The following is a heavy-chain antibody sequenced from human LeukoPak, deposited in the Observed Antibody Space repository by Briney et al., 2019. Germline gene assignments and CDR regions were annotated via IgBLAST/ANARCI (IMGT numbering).Heavy chain of an antibody. J-gene: IGHJ4*02. CDR1: GFTFSSYG. CDR2: ISGSGGST. V-gene: IGHV3-23*01. Sequence: GGSLRLSCAASGFTFSSYGMSWVRQAPGKGLEWVSAISGSGGSTYYAVSVKGRFTISRDNSKNTLYLQMNSLRAEDTAVYYCAKDETYYYDSSGYYRGSYFDYWGQGTLVTVSS. CDR3: AKDETYYYDSSGYYRGSYFDY. D-gene: IGHD3-22*01.